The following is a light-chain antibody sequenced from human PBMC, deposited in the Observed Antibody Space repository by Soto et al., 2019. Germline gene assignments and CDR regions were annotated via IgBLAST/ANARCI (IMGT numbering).Light chain of an antibody. V-gene: IGLV2-8*01. J-gene: IGLJ1*01. CDR2: EVT. Sequence: QSALAQPPSASGSPGQSVTFSCTGTSSDIGDYNYVSWYQQHPGKAPKLMIYEVTKRPSGVPDRFSGSKSGNTASLTVSGLQAEDEANYYCSSYGGSNNYVFGTGTKVTVL. CDR1: SSDIGDYNY. CDR3: SSYGGSNNYV.